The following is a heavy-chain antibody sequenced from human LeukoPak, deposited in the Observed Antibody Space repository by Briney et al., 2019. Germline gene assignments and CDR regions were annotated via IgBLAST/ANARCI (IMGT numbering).Heavy chain of an antibody. V-gene: IGHV4-59*01. D-gene: IGHD6-13*01. J-gene: IGHJ4*02. CDR1: GGSISTYY. Sequence: KASETLSLTCTVSGGSISTYYWSWIRQPPGKGLEWIGYIYYSGSTNYNPSLKSRVTISVDTSKNQFSLKLSSVTAAGTAVYYCAREGDSSSYFDYWGQGTLVTVSS. CDR3: AREGDSSSYFDY. CDR2: IYYSGST.